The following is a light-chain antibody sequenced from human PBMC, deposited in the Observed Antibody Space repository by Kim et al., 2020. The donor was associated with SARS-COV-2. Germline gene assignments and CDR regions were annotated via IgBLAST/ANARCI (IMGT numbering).Light chain of an antibody. J-gene: IGKJ4*01. Sequence: FPGERATLSCRASQSVRSYLAWYQQRPGQAPRLLIYDTSIRATGIPARFSGSGSGTDFTLTISSLEPEDFAVYYCQQRSNWPPLTFGGGTKVDIK. CDR3: QQRSNWPPLT. V-gene: IGKV3-11*01. CDR1: QSVRSY. CDR2: DTS.